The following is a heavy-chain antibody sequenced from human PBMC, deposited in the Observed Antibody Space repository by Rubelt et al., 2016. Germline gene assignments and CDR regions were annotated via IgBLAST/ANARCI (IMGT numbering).Heavy chain of an antibody. CDR2: ISGSGGST. V-gene: IGHV3-23*01. CDR1: GFTLSSYA. CDR3: SKTGGHDWNYWYFAL. Sequence: EVQLLESGGGLVQPGGSLRLSCAASGFTLSSYAMSWVRQAPGKGLEWVSTISGSGGSTYYADSVKGRFTISRASSTNTMRLQMNSLRAEETAVYYCSKTGGHDWNYWYFALWGRGTLVTVSS. D-gene: IGHD1-1*01. J-gene: IGHJ2*01.